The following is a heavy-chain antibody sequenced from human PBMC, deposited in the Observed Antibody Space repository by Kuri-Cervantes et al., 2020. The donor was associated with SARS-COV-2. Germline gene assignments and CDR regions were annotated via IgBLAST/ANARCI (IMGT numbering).Heavy chain of an antibody. CDR3: ASQDDTSGFYYAYDY. CDR1: DYSISSAYY. J-gene: IGHJ4*02. D-gene: IGHD3-22*01. CDR2: IFHTGNT. V-gene: IGHV4-38-2*01. Sequence: GSLRLSCVVSDYSISSAYYWGWIRQPPGKGLEWIGHIFHTGNTYYNPSLNSRVTLSGDTSKNQVSLKLSSVTAAHTAVYYCASQDDTSGFYYAYDYWGQGTLVTVSS.